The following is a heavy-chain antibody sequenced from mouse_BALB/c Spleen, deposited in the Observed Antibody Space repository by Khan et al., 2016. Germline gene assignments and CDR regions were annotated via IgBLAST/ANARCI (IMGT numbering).Heavy chain of an antibody. V-gene: IGHV14-3*02. J-gene: IGHJ3*01. CDR1: GFNIKDTY. CDR2: IDPANGNT. Sequence: VQLQQSGAELVKPGASVKLSCTASGFNIKDTYMHWVKQRPEQGLEWIGRIDPANGNTKYDPKFQGKATITADTSSNKAYLQLSSLTSDDTAVYYCARSPYDYDVGFAYWGQGTLVTVSA. D-gene: IGHD2-4*01. CDR3: ARSPYDYDVGFAY.